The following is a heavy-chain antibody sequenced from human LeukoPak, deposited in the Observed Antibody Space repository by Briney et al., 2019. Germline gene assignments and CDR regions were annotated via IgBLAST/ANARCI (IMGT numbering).Heavy chain of an antibody. Sequence: GGSLRLSCAASGFTFSNDAMSWVRQAPGKGLECVAVISYDGSNKYYADSVKGRFTISRDNSKNTLYLQMNSLRAEDTAAYYCATGGYEYSGWSYFDYWGQGTLVTVSS. CDR2: ISYDGSNK. D-gene: IGHD6-19*01. CDR3: ATGGYEYSGWSYFDY. V-gene: IGHV3-30-3*01. J-gene: IGHJ4*02. CDR1: GFTFSNDA.